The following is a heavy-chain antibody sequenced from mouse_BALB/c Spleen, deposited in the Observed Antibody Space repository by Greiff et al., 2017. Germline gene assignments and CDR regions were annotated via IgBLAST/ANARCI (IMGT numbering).Heavy chain of an antibody. Sequence: EVKLQESGAELVRPGALVKLSCKASGFNIKDYYMHWVKQRPEQGLEWIGWIDPENGNTIYDPKFQGKASITADTSSNTAYLQLSSLTSEDTAVYYCARIYYDYDGAPWGQGTTLTVSS. CDR1: GFNIKDYY. CDR2: IDPENGNT. D-gene: IGHD2-4*01. V-gene: IGHV14-1*02. J-gene: IGHJ2*01. CDR3: ARIYYDYDGAP.